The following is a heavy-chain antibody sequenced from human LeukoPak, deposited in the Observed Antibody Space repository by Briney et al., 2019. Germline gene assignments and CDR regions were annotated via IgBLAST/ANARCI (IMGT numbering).Heavy chain of an antibody. CDR3: ARDGVYYGSGSYLNYFDY. V-gene: IGHV1-69*04. CDR2: IIPTLGIA. CDR1: GGTFSSYA. J-gene: IGHJ4*02. Sequence: SVKVSCKASGGTFSSYAISWVRQAPGQGLEWMGRIIPTLGIANYAQKFQGRVTITADKSTSTAYMELSSLRSEDTAVYYCARDGVYYGSGSYLNYFDYWGQGTLVTVSS. D-gene: IGHD3-10*01.